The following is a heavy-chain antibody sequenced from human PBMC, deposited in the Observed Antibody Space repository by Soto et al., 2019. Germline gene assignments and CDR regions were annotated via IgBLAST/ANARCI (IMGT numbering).Heavy chain of an antibody. V-gene: IGHV1-2*02. J-gene: IGHJ4*02. D-gene: IGHD2-2*01. CDR3: ARETRYCTSSSCYPLAWRHFDY. CDR1: GYRFIDYS. CDR2: INPSNGGT. Sequence: EASVKVSCKASGYRFIDYSMHWVRQAPGQGLEWMGWINPSNGGTNYAQKFQGRVAMTRDMSTSTAYMDLSSLTSDDAAVYYCARETRYCTSSSCYPLAWRHFDYWGQGTLVTVSS.